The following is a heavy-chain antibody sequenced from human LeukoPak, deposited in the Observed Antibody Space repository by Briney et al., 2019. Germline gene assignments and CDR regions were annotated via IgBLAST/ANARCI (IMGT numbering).Heavy chain of an antibody. V-gene: IGHV4-4*02. CDR1: GGSISSTNW. CDR3: SRESGAFSPFGY. Sequence: SGTLSLTCGVSGGSISSTNWWSWVRQPPGQGLEWIGEISLSGVTNYNPSLKSRVTMSLDRSKNYLSLTLTSVTAADTAVYYCSRESGAFSPFGYWGQGTLVTVSS. CDR2: ISLSGVT. D-gene: IGHD1-26*01. J-gene: IGHJ4*02.